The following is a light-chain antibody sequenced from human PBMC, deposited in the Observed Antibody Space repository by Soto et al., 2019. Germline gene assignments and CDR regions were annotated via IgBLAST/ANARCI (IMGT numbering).Light chain of an antibody. V-gene: IGLV8-61*01. Sequence: QTVVTQEPSFSVSPGATVTLTCGLSSGSVSTNNYPSWYQQTPGQAPRTLMYRTNVRSSGVPDRFSGSILGNKAALTITGAQADDESDYYCVLCMSNGLRVFGGGTKLTVL. J-gene: IGLJ2*01. CDR2: RTN. CDR1: SGSVSTNNY. CDR3: VLCMSNGLRV.